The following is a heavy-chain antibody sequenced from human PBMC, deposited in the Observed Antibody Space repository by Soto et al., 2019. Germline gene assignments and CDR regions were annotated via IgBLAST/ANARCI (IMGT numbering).Heavy chain of an antibody. J-gene: IGHJ3*02. D-gene: IGHD2-15*01. V-gene: IGHV4-39*01. CDR2: IYYSGST. CDR1: DGSSSSTSYY. Sequence: SETRSHNGRVSDGSSSSTSYYWVWIQQPAGKWLELIGSIYYSGSTYYNPSLKSRVTISVDTSKNQFSLKLSSVTAADTAVYYCASPLLGYCSGGSCYSDAFGIWGQGTMVP. CDR3: ASPLLGYCSGGSCYSDAFGI.